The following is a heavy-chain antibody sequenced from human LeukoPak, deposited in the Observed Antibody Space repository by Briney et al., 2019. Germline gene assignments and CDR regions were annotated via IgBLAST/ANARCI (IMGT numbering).Heavy chain of an antibody. Sequence: GGSLRLSCSASGFTFCSYSMNWVRQAPGKGLEWVSSISSSSSYIYYADSVKGRFTISRDNAKNSLYLQMNSLRAEDTAVYYCARDWNIPPSDWGQGTLVTVSS. V-gene: IGHV3-21*01. CDR3: ARDWNIPPSD. D-gene: IGHD2-2*02. CDR1: GFTFCSYS. J-gene: IGHJ4*02. CDR2: ISSSSSYI.